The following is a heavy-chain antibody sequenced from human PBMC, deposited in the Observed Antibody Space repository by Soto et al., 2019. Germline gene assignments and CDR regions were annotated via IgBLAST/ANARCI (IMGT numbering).Heavy chain of an antibody. CDR3: AKRVRDGYNYHFDY. D-gene: IGHD5-12*01. J-gene: IGHJ4*02. Sequence: EVQLLESGGGLVQPGGSLRLSCAASGFTFSSYARSWVRQAPGKGLEWVSAISGSGGSTYYADSVKGRFTISRDNSKNTLYLQMNSLSAEDTAVYSCAKRVRDGYNYHFDYWGQGTLVTVSS. CDR1: GFTFSSYA. CDR2: ISGSGGST. V-gene: IGHV3-23*01.